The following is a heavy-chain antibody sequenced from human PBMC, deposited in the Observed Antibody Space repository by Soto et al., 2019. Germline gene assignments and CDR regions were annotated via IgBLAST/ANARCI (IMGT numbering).Heavy chain of an antibody. CDR3: ARTSRRGSNFDS. CDR2: IYHSGTT. V-gene: IGHV4-4*02. J-gene: IGHJ4*02. Sequence: PSETLSLTCAVSGASIISSNWWSWVRQPPGKGLEWIGEIYHSGTTNYNPSLKSRVTMSVDKSSSQFSLNLSSVTAADTAMYYCARTSRRGSNFDSWGQGTLVTVSS. CDR1: GASIISSNW. D-gene: IGHD3-10*01.